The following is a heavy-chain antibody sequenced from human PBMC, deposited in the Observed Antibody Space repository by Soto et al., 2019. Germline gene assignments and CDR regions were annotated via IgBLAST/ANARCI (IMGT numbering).Heavy chain of an antibody. CDR2: IYYSGST. D-gene: IGHD3-3*01. V-gene: IGHV4-39*01. Sequence: QLQLQESGPGLVKPSETLSLTCTVSGGSISSSSYYWGWIRQPPGKGLEWIGSIYYSGSTYYNPSLKRRVTISVDTSKNQFSLKLSSVTAADTAVYYCARCTYSDFWRGDGGYYMDVWGKGPTVTVSS. CDR3: ARCTYSDFWRGDGGYYMDV. CDR1: GGSISSSSYY. J-gene: IGHJ6*03.